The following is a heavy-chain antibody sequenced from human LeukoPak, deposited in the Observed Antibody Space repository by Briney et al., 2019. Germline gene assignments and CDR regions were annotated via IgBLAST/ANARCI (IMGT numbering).Heavy chain of an antibody. CDR2: ISAYNGNT. D-gene: IGHD2-15*01. V-gene: IGHV1-18*01. Sequence: ASVKVSCKASGYTFTSYGISWVRQAPGQGLEWMGWISAYNGNTNYAQKLQGRVTMTTDTSTSTAYMELRSLRSDDTAVYYCARISNYCSGGSCYSRWFDPWGQGTLVTVSS. CDR3: ARISNYCSGGSCYSRWFDP. CDR1: GYTFTSYG. J-gene: IGHJ5*02.